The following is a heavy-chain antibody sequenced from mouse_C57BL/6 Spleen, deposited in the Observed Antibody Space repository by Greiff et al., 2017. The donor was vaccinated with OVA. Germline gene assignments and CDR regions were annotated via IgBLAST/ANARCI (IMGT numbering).Heavy chain of an antibody. Sequence: EVQLQESGPGLVKPSQSLSLTCSVTGYSITSGYYWNWIRQFPGNKLEWMGYISDDGGNNYNPSLKNRISITRDTSKNQFFLKLNSVTTEDTATYYCEGLREGSAYWGQATLVTVSA. CDR1: GYSITSGYY. V-gene: IGHV3-6*01. CDR2: ISDDGGN. CDR3: EGLREGSAY. D-gene: IGHD2-4*01. J-gene: IGHJ3*01.